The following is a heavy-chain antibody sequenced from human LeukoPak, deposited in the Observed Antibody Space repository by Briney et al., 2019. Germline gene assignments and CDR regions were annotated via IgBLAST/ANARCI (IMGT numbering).Heavy chain of an antibody. D-gene: IGHD1-26*01. CDR3: ARFFPQKWELPGKWFAP. CDR2: ISTYNGHT. CDR1: GYTFTGYY. V-gene: IGHV1-18*04. Sequence: ASVKVSCKASGYTFTGYYMHWVRQAPGQGLEWMGWISTYNGHTNYAQKVQGRVTMTRDTSTSTVYMELRSLRYDDTAVYYCARFFPQKWELPGKWFAPWGQGTLVTVSS. J-gene: IGHJ5*02.